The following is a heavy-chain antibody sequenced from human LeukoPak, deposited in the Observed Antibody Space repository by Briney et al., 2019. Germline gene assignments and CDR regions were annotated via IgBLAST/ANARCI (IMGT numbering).Heavy chain of an antibody. J-gene: IGHJ5*02. D-gene: IGHD6-13*01. CDR3: VRAPIAAAKFDP. Sequence: SVKVSCKASGGTFSSYAISWVRQAPGQGLEWMGGIIPIFGTANYAQKFQGRVTITTDESTSTAYMELSSLRSEDTAVYYCVRAPIAAAKFDPSGQGTLVTVSS. V-gene: IGHV1-69*05. CDR2: IIPIFGTA. CDR1: GGTFSSYA.